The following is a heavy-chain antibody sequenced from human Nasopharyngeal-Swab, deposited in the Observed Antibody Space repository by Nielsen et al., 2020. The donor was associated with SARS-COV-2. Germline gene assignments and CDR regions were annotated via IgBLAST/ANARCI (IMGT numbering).Heavy chain of an antibody. V-gene: IGHV4-4*02. CDR1: GGSMTSYF. CDR2: IYHSGST. D-gene: IGHD3-10*01. J-gene: IGHJ4*02. CDR3: ASRTYYYGSGRNFDY. Sequence: SETLSLTCTVSGGSMTSYFWSWVRQPPGKGLEWIGEIYHSGSTNYNPSLKSRVTISVDKSKNQFSLKLSSVTAADTAVYYCASRTYYYGSGRNFDYWGQGTLVTVSS.